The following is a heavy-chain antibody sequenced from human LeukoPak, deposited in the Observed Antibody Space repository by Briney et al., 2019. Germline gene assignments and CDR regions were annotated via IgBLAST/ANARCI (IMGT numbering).Heavy chain of an antibody. D-gene: IGHD1-26*01. CDR2: INWNGGSI. CDR1: GFTFDDHG. Sequence: PGGSLRLSCAVSGFTFDDHGMNWVRQVPGKGLEWVSSINWNGGSIGYADSVKGRFTTSRDNAKKSFYLEMKSLRVEDTAFYYCARVGGSFPFFYQYIDVWGKGTAVTVSS. CDR3: ARVGGSFPFFYQYIDV. J-gene: IGHJ6*04. V-gene: IGHV3-20*04.